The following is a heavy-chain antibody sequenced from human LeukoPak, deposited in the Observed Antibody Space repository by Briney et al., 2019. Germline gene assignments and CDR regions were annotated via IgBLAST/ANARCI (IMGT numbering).Heavy chain of an antibody. D-gene: IGHD6-6*01. CDR2: IIPIFGTA. Sequence: ASVKVSCKASGGTFISYAISWVRQAPGQGLEWMGGIIPIFGTANYAQKFQGRVTITADESTSTAYMELSSLRSEDTAVYYCARSEVIAAHSWFGVYYWGQGTLVTVSS. J-gene: IGHJ4*02. CDR3: ARSEVIAAHSWFGVYY. V-gene: IGHV1-69*13. CDR1: GGTFISYA.